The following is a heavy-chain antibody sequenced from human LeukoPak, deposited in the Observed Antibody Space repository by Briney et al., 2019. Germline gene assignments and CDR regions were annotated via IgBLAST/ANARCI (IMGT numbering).Heavy chain of an antibody. CDR3: ARDIPPYYDSSGYYFGD. CDR1: GFTFSSYE. V-gene: IGHV3-48*03. D-gene: IGHD3-22*01. Sequence: GGSLRLSCAASGFTFSSYEMNWVRQAPGKGLEWVSYISSSGSTIYYADSVKGRFTISRDNAKNSLYLQMNSLRAEDTAVYYCARDIPPYYDSSGYYFGDWGRGTLVTVSS. CDR2: ISSSGSTI. J-gene: IGHJ4*02.